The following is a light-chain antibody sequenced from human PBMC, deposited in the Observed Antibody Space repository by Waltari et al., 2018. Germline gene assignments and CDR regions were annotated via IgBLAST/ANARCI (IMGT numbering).Light chain of an antibody. CDR2: EVM. Sequence: QSALTQPASVSGSPGQSITVLCTGSSSDIGTSNLLPWFQHHPGKAPKLLIYEVMQRPSGVSNRFSGSKSGNTASLTVSGLQPEDEAHYYCCSKSTPRSVVFGGGTRVTVL. CDR1: SSDIGTSNL. CDR3: CSKSTPRSVV. V-gene: IGLV2-23*02. J-gene: IGLJ2*01.